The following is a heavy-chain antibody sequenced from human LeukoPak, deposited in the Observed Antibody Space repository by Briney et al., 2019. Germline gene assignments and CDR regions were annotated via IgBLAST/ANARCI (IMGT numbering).Heavy chain of an antibody. V-gene: IGHV3-74*01. CDR1: GFTFSNYW. CDR2: INRDGSSR. CDR3: ASASSHRIAAGGDY. J-gene: IGHJ4*02. D-gene: IGHD6-13*01. Sequence: PGGSLRLSCAASGFTFSNYWMHWVRQAPGKGRVWVSRINRDGSSRNYADSVKGRFTISRDNAKNTLYLQMSSLRAEDTAVYYCASASSHRIAAGGDYWGQGTLVTVSS.